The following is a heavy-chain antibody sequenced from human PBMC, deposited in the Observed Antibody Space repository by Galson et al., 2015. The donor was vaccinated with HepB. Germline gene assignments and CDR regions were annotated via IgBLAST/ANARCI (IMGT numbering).Heavy chain of an antibody. J-gene: IGHJ4*02. D-gene: IGHD6-19*01. CDR2: ISSSSSYT. CDR1: GFTFSDYY. V-gene: IGHV3-11*06. CDR3: ARDNRGGRYSSGWFFDY. Sequence: LRLSCAASGFTFSDYYMSWIRQAPGKGLEWVSYISSSSSYTNYADSVKGRFTISRDNAKNSLYLQMNSLRAEDTAVYYCARDNRGGRYSSGWFFDYWGQGTLVNVSS.